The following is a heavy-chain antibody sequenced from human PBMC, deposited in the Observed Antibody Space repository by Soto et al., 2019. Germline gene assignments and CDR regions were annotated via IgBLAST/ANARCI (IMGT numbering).Heavy chain of an antibody. V-gene: IGHV1-69*06. CDR3: ARSFTKSRRGGVAFDY. CDR2: IIPLDGTT. CDR1: GGPFSSFA. D-gene: IGHD3-3*01. Sequence: QVQLVQSGAEVKKPGSSVKVSCTTSGGPFSSFAINWVRQAPGQGLEWMGGIIPLDGTTTYAEKIQGRVTITADTSTRTAYMDLRSLALEDTAVYYCARSFTKSRRGGVAFDYWGQGTLLTVSS. J-gene: IGHJ4*02.